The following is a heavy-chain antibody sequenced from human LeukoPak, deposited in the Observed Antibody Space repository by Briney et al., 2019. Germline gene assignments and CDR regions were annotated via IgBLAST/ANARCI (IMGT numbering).Heavy chain of an antibody. D-gene: IGHD6-19*01. J-gene: IGHJ6*01. V-gene: IGHV1-18*01. CDR3: AREVLAVADTDYNYYGIDV. CDR1: GYTFTSYG. CDR2: ISAYNGNT. Sequence: GASVKVSCKASGYTFTSYGISWVRQAPGQGLEWMGWISAYNGNTNYAQKFQGRVTVTADKSTSTAYMELSSLRSEDTAVYYCAREVLAVADTDYNYYGIDVWGKGTTVSVSP.